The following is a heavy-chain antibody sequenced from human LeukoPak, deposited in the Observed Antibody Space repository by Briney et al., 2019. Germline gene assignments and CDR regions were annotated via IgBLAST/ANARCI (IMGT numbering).Heavy chain of an antibody. CDR1: GFTFSSYA. CDR3: AKEEAIFGVVIGFDY. Sequence: GGSLRLSCAASGFTFSSYAMSWVRQAPGKGLEWVSAISGSGGSTYYADSVKGRFTISRDNSKNTLYLQMNSLRAEDTVVYYCAKEEAIFGVVIGFDYWGQGTLVTVSS. D-gene: IGHD3-3*01. V-gene: IGHV3-23*01. J-gene: IGHJ4*02. CDR2: ISGSGGST.